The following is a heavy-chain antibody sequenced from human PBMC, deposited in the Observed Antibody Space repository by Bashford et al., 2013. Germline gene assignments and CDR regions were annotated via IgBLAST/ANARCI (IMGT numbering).Heavy chain of an antibody. J-gene: IGHJ6*02. V-gene: IGHV3-69-1*01. D-gene: IGHD5-24*01. Sequence: VRQAPGKGLEWVAGIKHLNIINYADSVAGRFTISRDIAKNSVYLQMNSLSDEDTAVYYCAKDRDATLLNGMDVWGQGTTVTVSS. CDR2: IKHLNII. CDR3: AKDRDATLLNGMDV.